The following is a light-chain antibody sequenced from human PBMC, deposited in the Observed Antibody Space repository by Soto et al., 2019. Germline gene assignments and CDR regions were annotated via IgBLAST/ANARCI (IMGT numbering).Light chain of an antibody. CDR1: TSNLGSNT. CDR3: ATWNESLISYV. Sequence: QSVLTQTPSASGTPGQRVTISCSGRTSNLGSNTVHWYQQLPGTAPKRLIHSNNQRPSGVPDRFSGSKSGTSASLAISGLQSEDEANYYCATWNESLISYVFETGTKV. V-gene: IGLV1-44*01. CDR2: SNN. J-gene: IGLJ1*01.